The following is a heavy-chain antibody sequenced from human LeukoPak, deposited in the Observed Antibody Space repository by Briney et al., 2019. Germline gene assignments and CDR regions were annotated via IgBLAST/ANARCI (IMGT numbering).Heavy chain of an antibody. V-gene: IGHV4-59*01. Sequence: SETLSLTCTVSGGSMRSYYWSWIRQPPGKGPEWIGYIYYSGSTNYNPSLKSRVTMSVDTSKNQFSLKLTSVTAADTAIYYCARESDFDSSALGYWGQGTLVTVSS. CDR1: GGSMRSYY. D-gene: IGHD3-22*01. CDR3: ARESDFDSSALGY. J-gene: IGHJ4*02. CDR2: IYYSGST.